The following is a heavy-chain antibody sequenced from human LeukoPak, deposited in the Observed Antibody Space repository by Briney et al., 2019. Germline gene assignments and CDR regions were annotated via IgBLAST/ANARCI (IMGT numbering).Heavy chain of an antibody. Sequence: GSLRLSCAASGFTVSSNYMSWVRQAPGKGLEWGSVIYSGGSTYYADSVKGRFTISRHNSKNTLYLQMNSLRAEDTAVYYCAREGGYCSSTSCYAPHDAFDIWGQGTMVTVSS. D-gene: IGHD2-2*01. CDR2: IYSGGST. CDR1: GFTVSSNY. V-gene: IGHV3-53*04. J-gene: IGHJ3*02. CDR3: AREGGYCSSTSCYAPHDAFDI.